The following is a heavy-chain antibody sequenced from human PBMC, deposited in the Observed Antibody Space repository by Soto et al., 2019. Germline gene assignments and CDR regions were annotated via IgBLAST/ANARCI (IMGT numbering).Heavy chain of an antibody. CDR2: INPNSGGT. Sequence: GASVKVSCKASGYTFTGYYMHWVRQAPGQGLEWMGWINPNSGGTNYAQKFQGWVTMTRDTSISTAYMELSRLRSDDTAVYYCARERKGLTRTKHAFHIWGQGPLITV. D-gene: IGHD3-22*01. J-gene: IGHJ3*02. CDR1: GYTFTGYY. V-gene: IGHV1-2*04. CDR3: ARERKGLTRTKHAFHI.